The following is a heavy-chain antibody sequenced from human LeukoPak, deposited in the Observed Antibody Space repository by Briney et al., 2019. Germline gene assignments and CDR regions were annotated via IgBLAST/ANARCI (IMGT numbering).Heavy chain of an antibody. CDR3: ARVGAVGGVFRAFDL. J-gene: IGHJ3*01. V-gene: IGHV3-66*01. Sequence: GGSLRLSCAASGFTVSSNYMSWVRQAPGKGLEWVSFTYSGGSTYFADSVKGRFTISRDNSKNTLYLQMNSLRAEDTAVYYCARVGAVGGVFRAFDLWGQGTMVTVSS. D-gene: IGHD3-16*01. CDR2: TYSGGST. CDR1: GFTVSSNY.